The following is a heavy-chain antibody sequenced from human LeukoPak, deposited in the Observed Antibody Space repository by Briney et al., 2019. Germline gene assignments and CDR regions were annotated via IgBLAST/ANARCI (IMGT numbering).Heavy chain of an antibody. V-gene: IGHV6-1*01. CDR2: TYYRSKWYN. CDR1: GDSVSSSSAA. CDR3: ARGAVGQHRSKGDAFDI. Sequence: SQTLSLTCDLSGDSVSSSSAAWNWIRQSPSRGLEWLGRTYYRSKWYNDYALSVKSRITINPDTSKNQFSLQLKSVTPVDTAVYYCARGAVGQHRSKGDAFDIWGQGTMVTVSS. J-gene: IGHJ3*02. D-gene: IGHD5-18*01.